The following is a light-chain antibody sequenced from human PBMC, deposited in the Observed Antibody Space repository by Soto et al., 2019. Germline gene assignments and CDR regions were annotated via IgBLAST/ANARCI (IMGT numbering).Light chain of an antibody. CDR3: LQDYSYPRT. V-gene: IGKV1-6*01. J-gene: IGKJ1*01. Sequence: AIQMTQSLSSLSASIGDRVTITCRASQGIRNELGWYQQKPGKAPILLIYAASSLQSGVPSRFSGSGSGTDFTLTISSLQPEDFATYYCLQDYSYPRTFGQGTKVEVK. CDR2: AAS. CDR1: QGIRNE.